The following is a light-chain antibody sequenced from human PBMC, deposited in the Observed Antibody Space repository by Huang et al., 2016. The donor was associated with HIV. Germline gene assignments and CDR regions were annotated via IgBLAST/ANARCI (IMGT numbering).Light chain of an antibody. CDR3: QQRSNWPT. CDR2: DAS. V-gene: IGKV3-11*01. J-gene: IGKJ3*01. CDR1: QSVSTF. Sequence: EIVLTQSPATLSLSPGARATLSCRASQSVSTFLAWYQQKPGQAPRLLIHDASNRAAGIPARFSVSGSGTDFTLTSSSVEPEDFAVYYCQQRSNWPTFGPGTKVDIK.